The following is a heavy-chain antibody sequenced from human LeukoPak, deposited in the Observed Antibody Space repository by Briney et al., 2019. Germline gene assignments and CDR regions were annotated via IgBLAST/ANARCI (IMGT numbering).Heavy chain of an antibody. Sequence: SETLSLTCDVYGGSFSGYYWNWIRQAPGKGLEWIGEIDHVGSTNYNPSLKRRLTISIDTSKNQFSLKVRSVTAADTAVYYCARVKVRPPLGVITKASHCFDHWGQGTLVTVSS. CDR2: IDHVGST. CDR3: ARVKVRPPLGVITKASHCFDH. V-gene: IGHV4-34*01. CDR1: GGSFSGYY. D-gene: IGHD3-10*01. J-gene: IGHJ4*02.